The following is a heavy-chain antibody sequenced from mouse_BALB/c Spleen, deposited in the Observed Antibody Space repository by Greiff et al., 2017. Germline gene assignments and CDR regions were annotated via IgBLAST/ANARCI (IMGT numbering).Heavy chain of an antibody. V-gene: IGHV6-6*02. CDR2: IRLKSNNYAT. CDR3: TRPDGLWPHAMDY. D-gene: IGHD1-1*02. CDR1: GFTFSNYW. J-gene: IGHJ4*01. Sequence: EVMLVESGGGLVKPGGSMKLSCVASGFTFSNYWMNWVRQSPEKGLEWVAEIRLKSNNYATHYAESVKGRFTISRDDSKSSVYLQMDNLRAESTGIYYCTRPDGLWPHAMDYWGQGTSVTVSS.